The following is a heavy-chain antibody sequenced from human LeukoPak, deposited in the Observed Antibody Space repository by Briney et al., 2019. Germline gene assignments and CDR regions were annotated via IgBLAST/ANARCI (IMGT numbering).Heavy chain of an antibody. CDR1: GFTFSSYG. CDR2: ISYDGSNN. Sequence: PGGSLRLPCAASGFTFSSYGMHWVRQAPGKGLEWVAVISYDGSNNYYADSVKGRFTISRDNSKNTLFLQMNSLRAEDTAVYYCASRAYWGQGTLVTVSS. CDR3: ASRAY. V-gene: IGHV3-30*03. J-gene: IGHJ4*02.